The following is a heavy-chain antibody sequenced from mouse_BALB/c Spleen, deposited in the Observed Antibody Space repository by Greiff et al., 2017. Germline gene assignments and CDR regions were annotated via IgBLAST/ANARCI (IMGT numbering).Heavy chain of an antibody. J-gene: IGHJ3*01. CDR3: ARGGAMITPFAY. V-gene: IGHV1-12*01. CDR2: IYPGNGGT. D-gene: IGHD2-4*01. Sequence: VQLQQSGAELVRSGASVKMSCKASGYTFTSYNMHWVKQTPGQGLEWIGYIYPGNGGTNYNQKFKGKATLTADTSSSTAYMQISSLTSEDSAVYFCARGGAMITPFAYWGQGTLVTVSA. CDR1: GYTFTSYN.